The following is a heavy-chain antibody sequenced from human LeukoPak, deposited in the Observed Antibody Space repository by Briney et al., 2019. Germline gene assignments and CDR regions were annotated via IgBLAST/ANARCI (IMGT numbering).Heavy chain of an antibody. J-gene: IGHJ4*02. Sequence: FEAPSLNCPVSARDLTSFPLGWLRPPPRQGMVWIGYIYSSGSTNYNPSLKSRVTISVDTPTNQFSLKLSSVSAADTAVYYCARRLVSWYAFDYWGQGTLVTVSS. CDR1: ARDLTSFP. CDR3: ARRLVSWYAFDY. CDR2: IYSSGST. V-gene: IGHV4-59*08. D-gene: IGHD2-2*01.